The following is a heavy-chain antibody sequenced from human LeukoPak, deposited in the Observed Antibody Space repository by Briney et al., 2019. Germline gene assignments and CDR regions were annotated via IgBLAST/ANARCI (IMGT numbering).Heavy chain of an antibody. J-gene: IGHJ4*02. D-gene: IGHD3-22*01. CDR3: ARVDGSADY. Sequence: ASVKVSCKASGYTFTRYDINWVRQATGQGLEWMGWMNTKSGNTGHAQKFQGRVTITSDTSISTVYMELCSLSSEDTAVYFCARVDGSADYWGQGTLVTVSS. CDR2: MNTKSGNT. V-gene: IGHV1-8*03. CDR1: GYTFTRYD.